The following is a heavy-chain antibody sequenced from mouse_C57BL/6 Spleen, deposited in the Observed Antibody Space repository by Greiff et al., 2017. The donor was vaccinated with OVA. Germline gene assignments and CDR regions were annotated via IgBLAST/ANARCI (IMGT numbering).Heavy chain of an antibody. CDR2: INPYNGGT. J-gene: IGHJ4*01. CDR3: ADGRDGRLGAMDY. CDR1: GYTFTDYY. V-gene: IGHV1-19*01. Sequence: EVQLQQSGPVLVKPGASVKMSCKASGYTFTDYYMNWVKQSHGKSLEWIGVINPYNGGTSYNQKFKGKATLTVDKSSSTAYMELNSLTSEDSAVYYCADGRDGRLGAMDYWGQGTSVTVSS. D-gene: IGHD1-1*01.